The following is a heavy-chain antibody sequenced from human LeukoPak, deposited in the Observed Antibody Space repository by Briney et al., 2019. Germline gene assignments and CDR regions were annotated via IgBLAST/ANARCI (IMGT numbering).Heavy chain of an antibody. CDR3: ARDLEGYCTSSRCVNWFDP. D-gene: IGHD2-2*01. CDR2: INPNSGGT. Sequence: ASVKVSCKASGYTFTGYYMQWVRQAPGQGLEWMGWINPNSGGTNSAQKFQGRVTMTRDTSISTAYMELSRLRSDDTAVYYCARDLEGYCTSSRCVNWFDPWGQGTLVTVPS. V-gene: IGHV1-2*02. CDR1: GYTFTGYY. J-gene: IGHJ5*02.